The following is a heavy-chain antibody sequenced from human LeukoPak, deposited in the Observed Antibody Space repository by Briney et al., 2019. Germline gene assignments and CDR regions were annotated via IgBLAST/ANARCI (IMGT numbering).Heavy chain of an antibody. D-gene: IGHD3-22*01. CDR3: ATYPHTMTSPPKLYHFDY. V-gene: IGHV1-2*02. CDR1: GNTYTTHY. CDR2: INPNSGGT. J-gene: IGHJ4*02. Sequence: ASVKVSCKASGNTYTTHYIHCAPQAPGQELEWMGWINPNSGGTNYAQKFQGRVTMTRDTSISTAYMELSRLRSDDTAVYYSATYPHTMTSPPKLYHFDYWGQGTLVTVSS.